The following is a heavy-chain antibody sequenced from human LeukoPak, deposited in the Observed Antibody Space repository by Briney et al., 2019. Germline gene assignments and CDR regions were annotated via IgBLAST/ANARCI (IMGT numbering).Heavy chain of an antibody. Sequence: GGSLRLSCAASGFTFSSYSMNWVRQAPGKGLVWVSRISSDGTSTSYADSVKGRFTISRDNAKNTLYLQMNSLRAEDTAVYYCAGGYRYFHHWGQGTLVTVSS. CDR2: ISSDGTST. CDR3: AGGYRYFHH. D-gene: IGHD1-1*01. CDR1: GFTFSSYS. J-gene: IGHJ1*01. V-gene: IGHV3-74*01.